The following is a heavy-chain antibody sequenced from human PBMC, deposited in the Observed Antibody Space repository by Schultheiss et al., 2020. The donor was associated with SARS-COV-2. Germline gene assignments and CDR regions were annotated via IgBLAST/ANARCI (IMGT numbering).Heavy chain of an antibody. CDR1: SVSISSYY. J-gene: IGHJ4*02. Sequence: SQTLSLTCTVSSVSISSYYWSWIRQPAGKGLEWIGRIYTSGSTNYNPSLKSRVTISVDTSKNQFSLKLSSVTAADTAVYYCASYSSSWYTLDYWGQGTLVTVSS. CDR3: ASYSSSWYTLDY. D-gene: IGHD6-13*01. V-gene: IGHV4-4*07. CDR2: IYTSGST.